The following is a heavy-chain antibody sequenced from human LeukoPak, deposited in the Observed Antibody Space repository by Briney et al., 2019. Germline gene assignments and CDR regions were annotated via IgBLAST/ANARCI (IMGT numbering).Heavy chain of an antibody. J-gene: IGHJ4*02. CDR2: IDYIGST. Sequence: SETLSLICTVSGGSISNYYWSWIRQPPGKGLEWIGYIDYIGSTTYNPSLKSRVTISIDTSKNQFSLRLSSVTAADTAVYYCARGRGDSKGTSFHYWGQGTLVTVSA. V-gene: IGHV4-59*01. CDR3: ARGRGDSKGTSFHY. D-gene: IGHD3-22*01. CDR1: GGSISNYY.